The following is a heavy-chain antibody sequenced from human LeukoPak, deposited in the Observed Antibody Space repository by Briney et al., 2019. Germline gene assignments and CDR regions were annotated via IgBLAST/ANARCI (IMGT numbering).Heavy chain of an antibody. V-gene: IGHV3-23*01. CDR2: ISGSGGST. CDR3: AKLPHSSGYYYGSY. J-gene: IGHJ4*02. Sequence: PGGSLRLSCAASGFTFSSYAMSWVRQAPGKGLEWVSAISGSGGSTYYADSVKGRFTTSRDNSKNTLYLQMNSLRAEDTAVYYCAKLPHSSGYYYGSYWGQGTLVTVSS. D-gene: IGHD3-22*01. CDR1: GFTFSSYA.